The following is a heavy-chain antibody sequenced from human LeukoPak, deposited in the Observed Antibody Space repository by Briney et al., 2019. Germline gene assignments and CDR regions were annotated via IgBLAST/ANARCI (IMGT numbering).Heavy chain of an antibody. CDR3: ARKAAYYFDSSGYHAFDI. V-gene: IGHV1-69*04. Sequence: SVKVSCKASGGTFTSYAISWVRQAPGQGLEWMGRIIPILGIANYAQKFQGRVTITADKPTSTAYMELSSLRSEDTAVYYCARKAAYYFDSSGYHAFDIWGQGTMVTVSS. J-gene: IGHJ3*02. CDR1: GGTFTSYA. D-gene: IGHD3-22*01. CDR2: IIPILGIA.